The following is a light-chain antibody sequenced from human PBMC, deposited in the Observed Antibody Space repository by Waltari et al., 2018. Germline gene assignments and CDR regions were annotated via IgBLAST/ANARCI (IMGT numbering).Light chain of an antibody. CDR2: EAS. J-gene: IGKJ4*01. V-gene: IGKV3-11*01. CDR3: QQRANWPPLT. CDR1: QSVYNF. Sequence: EVVLTQSLAPLSLSPGERATLSCRASQSVYNFLAWYQQKPGQAPRLLIYEASQRATGIPARFSGSGSGTDFTLTISNLEPEDVAVYYCQQRANWPPLTFGGGTKVEIK.